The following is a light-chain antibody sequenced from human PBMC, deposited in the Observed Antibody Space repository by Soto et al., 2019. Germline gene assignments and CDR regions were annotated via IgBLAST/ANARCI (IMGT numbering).Light chain of an antibody. CDR2: GAS. CDR1: QDISTW. Sequence: DIPVAQSPSSVSASVGDRVTLTCRASQDISTWLAWYQQKPGKAPSLLIYGASNLQRGVPSRFSGRGSGTEFTLTISSLQPEDFATYYCQQANSFPTFGRGTRLENK. J-gene: IGKJ5*01. CDR3: QQANSFPT. V-gene: IGKV1-12*01.